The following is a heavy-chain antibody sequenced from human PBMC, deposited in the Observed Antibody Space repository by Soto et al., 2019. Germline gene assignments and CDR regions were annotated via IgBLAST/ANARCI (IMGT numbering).Heavy chain of an antibody. CDR1: GGSISSGGYS. D-gene: IGHD5-12*01. CDR3: AAGGGLPRYY. J-gene: IGHJ4*01. V-gene: IGHV4-30-2*01. CDR2: LYHSGST. Sequence: QLQLQESGSGLVKPSQTLSLTCAVSGGSISSGGYSWSWIRQPPGKGLEWIGYLYHSGSTYYNPSPKSRVTISVDMSKNQFSLKLSSVTAADTAVYYCAAGGGLPRYYWGQGTLVTVSS.